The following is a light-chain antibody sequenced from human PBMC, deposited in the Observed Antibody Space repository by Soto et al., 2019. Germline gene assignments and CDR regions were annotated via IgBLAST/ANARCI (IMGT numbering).Light chain of an antibody. CDR3: HQYAFSPLT. CDR1: QTVGRDY. V-gene: IGKV3-20*01. J-gene: IGKJ4*01. Sequence: VVTQSPGTLFLSPGERATLSCRASQTVGRDYLGWYQQKPGQAPRLLIYDASNRATGIPDRFSGSGSGTDFTFTISRLEPEDFALYFCHQYAFSPLTFGGGTKVDIK. CDR2: DAS.